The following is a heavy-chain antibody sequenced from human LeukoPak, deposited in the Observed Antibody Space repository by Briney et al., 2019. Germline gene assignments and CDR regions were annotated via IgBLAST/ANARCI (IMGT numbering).Heavy chain of an antibody. CDR2: ISSPSSTI. D-gene: IGHD4-23*01. Sequence: GGSLRLSCAASGFTFSSYSMNWVRQAPGKGLEWVSYISSPSSTIYYADSVEGRFTISRDNAKSSLYLQMNSLRAEDTAVYYCARVHTVVTPFDSWGQGTLVTVSS. V-gene: IGHV3-48*01. CDR1: GFTFSSYS. CDR3: ARVHTVVTPFDS. J-gene: IGHJ4*02.